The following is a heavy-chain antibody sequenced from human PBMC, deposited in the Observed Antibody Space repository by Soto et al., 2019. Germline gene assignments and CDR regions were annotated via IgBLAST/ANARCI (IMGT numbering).Heavy chain of an antibody. D-gene: IGHD6-19*01. J-gene: IGHJ3*02. Sequence: QVQLQESGPGLAKPSETLSLTCTVSGVSVSSAFYYWSWIRQAPGKELEWIGYIFYTGSANYNPSLTSRVTLSIDTSRNQFSLRLDSVTAADTAVYYCARDGEGAMAGAFNIWGQGTMVTVSS. CDR2: IFYTGSA. V-gene: IGHV4-61*01. CDR3: ARDGEGAMAGAFNI. CDR1: GVSVSSAFYY.